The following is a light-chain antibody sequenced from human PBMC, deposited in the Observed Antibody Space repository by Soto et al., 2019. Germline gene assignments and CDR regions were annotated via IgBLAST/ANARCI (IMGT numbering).Light chain of an antibody. Sequence: DIQMTQSPSSLSASVGDRVTITCQASQDISNYLNWYQQRPGKAPKLLIYDASNLETGVPSGFSGSGSGTDFTFTITSMQTEAIAHYSCQQYDNIPLTFGGGTKVDIK. CDR1: QDISNY. J-gene: IGKJ4*01. V-gene: IGKV1-33*01. CDR2: DAS. CDR3: QQYDNIPLT.